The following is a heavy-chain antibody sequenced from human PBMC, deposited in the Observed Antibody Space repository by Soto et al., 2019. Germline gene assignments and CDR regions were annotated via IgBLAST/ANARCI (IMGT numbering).Heavy chain of an antibody. D-gene: IGHD3-9*01. CDR1: GGSIISNDW. Sequence: SETLSLTCAVSGGSIISNDWWSWVRQPPGKGLEWIGEIYHSGTTNYNPSLKSRVTISVDKSKNQFSLKLSSVTAADTAVYFCARVVYYDILTGSYTDKWFDPWGQGTLVTVPQ. CDR3: ARVVYYDILTGSYTDKWFDP. CDR2: IYHSGTT. J-gene: IGHJ5*02. V-gene: IGHV4-4*02.